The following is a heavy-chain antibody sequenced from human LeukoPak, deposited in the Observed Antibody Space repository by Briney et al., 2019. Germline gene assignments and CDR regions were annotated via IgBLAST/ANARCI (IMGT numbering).Heavy chain of an antibody. CDR2: INPNSGGT. CDR3: ARVRDNTPRIAAAGTSAFDI. D-gene: IGHD6-13*01. Sequence: GAPVKVSCKASGYTFTGYYMHWVRQAPGQGLEWMGWINPNSGGTDYAQKFQGRVTMTRDTSISTAYMELSRLRSDDTAVYYCARVRDNTPRIAAAGTSAFDIWGQGTMVTVSS. CDR1: GYTFTGYY. V-gene: IGHV1-2*02. J-gene: IGHJ3*02.